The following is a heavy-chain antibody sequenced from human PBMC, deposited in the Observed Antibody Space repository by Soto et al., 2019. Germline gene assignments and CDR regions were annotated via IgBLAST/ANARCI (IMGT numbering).Heavy chain of an antibody. CDR3: ARGLAAAGTSYYFDY. J-gene: IGHJ4*02. V-gene: IGHV1-2*04. D-gene: IGHD6-13*01. CDR2: INPNSGGT. CDR1: GYTFTGYY. Sequence: ASVKVSCKASGYTFTGYYMHWVRQAPGQGLEWMGWINPNSGGTNYAQKFQGWVTMTRDTSISTAYMELSRLRSDDTAVYYCARGLAAAGTSYYFDYWGQGTLVTVSS.